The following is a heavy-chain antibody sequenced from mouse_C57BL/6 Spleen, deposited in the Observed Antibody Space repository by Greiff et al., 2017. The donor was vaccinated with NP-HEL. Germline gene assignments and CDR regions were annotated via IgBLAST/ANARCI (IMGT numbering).Heavy chain of an antibody. V-gene: IGHV1-52*01. D-gene: IGHD2-1*01. J-gene: IGHJ2*01. CDR1: GYTFTSYW. CDR2: IDPSDSET. CDR3: AKGDYGNYLDY. Sequence: VQLQQPGAELVRPGSSVKLSCKASGYTFTSYWMHWVKQRPIQGLEWIGNIDPSDSETHYNQKFKDKATLTVDKSSSTAYMQLSSLTSEDSAVYYCAKGDYGNYLDYWGQGTTLTVSS.